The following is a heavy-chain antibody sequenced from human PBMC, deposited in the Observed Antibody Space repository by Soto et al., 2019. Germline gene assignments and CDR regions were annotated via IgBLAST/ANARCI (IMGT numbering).Heavy chain of an antibody. D-gene: IGHD3-10*01. Sequence: SETLSLTCTVSRGCFSSGNYYWGWIRQPPGKGLEWIANIHYSGKTYYSPSLESRVTISVDTSKKQFSLNLNSVTAADTAVYYCARGIGITMVRGVIIAGQEYYGMDVWGQGTTVTVSS. J-gene: IGHJ6*02. CDR1: RGCFSSGNYY. V-gene: IGHV4-39*01. CDR3: ARGIGITMVRGVIIAGQEYYGMDV. CDR2: IHYSGKT.